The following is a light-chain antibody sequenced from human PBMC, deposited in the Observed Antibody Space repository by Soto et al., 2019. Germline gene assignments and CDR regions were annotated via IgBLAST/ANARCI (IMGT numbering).Light chain of an antibody. V-gene: IGLV2-14*01. Sequence: QSVLTQPASVSGSPGQSITISCTGTDSDIGGYNYVSWYQQHPGKAPKLMIYGVSNRPSGVSNRFSGSKSGNTASLTISGLQADDEADYYCSSYTSSSTLVFGGGTKLTVL. CDR3: SSYTSSSTLV. CDR2: GVS. J-gene: IGLJ2*01. CDR1: DSDIGGYNY.